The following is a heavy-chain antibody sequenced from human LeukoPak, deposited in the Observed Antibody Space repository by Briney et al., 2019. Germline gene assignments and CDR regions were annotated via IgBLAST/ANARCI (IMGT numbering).Heavy chain of an antibody. Sequence: AGGSLRLSCAASGFTFSDYYMSWIRQAPGKGLERVSYISSSGSTIYYADSVKGRFTISRDNAKNSLYLQMNSLRAEDTAVYYCAREIYDFWSGYFPNYYYYYMDVWGKGTTVTVSS. V-gene: IGHV3-11*04. CDR1: GFTFSDYY. CDR2: ISSSGSTI. D-gene: IGHD3-3*01. CDR3: AREIYDFWSGYFPNYYYYYMDV. J-gene: IGHJ6*03.